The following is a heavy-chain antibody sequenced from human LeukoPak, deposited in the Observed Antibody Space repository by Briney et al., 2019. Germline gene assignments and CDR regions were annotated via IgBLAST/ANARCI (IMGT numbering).Heavy chain of an antibody. Sequence: SETLSLTCTVSGGSISSYYWSWIRQPPGKGLEWIGYIYYSGNTNYNPSLKSRVTISVDTSKNQFSLKLSSVTAADTAVYYCAREYCSSTSCHLYYFDYWGQGTLVTVSS. V-gene: IGHV4-59*01. CDR2: IYYSGNT. J-gene: IGHJ4*02. D-gene: IGHD2-2*01. CDR3: AREYCSSTSCHLYYFDY. CDR1: GGSISSYY.